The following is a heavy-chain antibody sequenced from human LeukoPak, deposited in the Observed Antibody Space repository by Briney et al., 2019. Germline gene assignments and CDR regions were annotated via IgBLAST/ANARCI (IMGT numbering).Heavy chain of an antibody. CDR2: IYYSGST. J-gene: IGHJ3*02. CDR3: ARETVVTHDAFDI. CDR1: GGSISSYY. V-gene: IGHV4-59*01. Sequence: SETLSLTCTVSGGSISSYYWSWIRQPPGKGLEWIGYIYYSGSTNYNPSLKSRVTISVDTSKNQFSLKLSSVTAADTAVYYCARETVVTHDAFDIWGQGTMVTVSS. D-gene: IGHD4-23*01.